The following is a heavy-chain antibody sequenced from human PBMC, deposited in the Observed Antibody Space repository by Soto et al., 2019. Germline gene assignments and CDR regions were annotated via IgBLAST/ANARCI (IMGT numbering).Heavy chain of an antibody. D-gene: IGHD2-8*02. CDR1: GGAISSYY. CDR3: ARDKITGLFDY. J-gene: IGHJ4*02. V-gene: IGHV4-59*12. CDR2: IYYSGST. Sequence: PSETLSLTCTVSGGAISSYYWSWIRQPPGKGLEWIGYIYYSGSTNYNPSLKSRVTISVDTSKNQFSLKLRSVTAADTAVYYCARDKITGLFDYWGQGTLVTVS.